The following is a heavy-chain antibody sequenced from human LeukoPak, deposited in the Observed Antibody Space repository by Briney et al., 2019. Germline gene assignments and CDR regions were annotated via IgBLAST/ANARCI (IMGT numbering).Heavy chain of an antibody. D-gene: IGHD3-10*01. Sequence: GGSLRLSCAASGFTFSGYWMHWVRQAPGKGLVWVSCINSDGFSTTYADSVKGRFTISRDNAKNTLYLQMNSLRAEDTALYYCARYRSGSYFDYWGQGTLVTVSS. CDR2: INSDGFST. CDR3: ARYRSGSYFDY. CDR1: GFTFSGYW. J-gene: IGHJ4*02. V-gene: IGHV3-74*01.